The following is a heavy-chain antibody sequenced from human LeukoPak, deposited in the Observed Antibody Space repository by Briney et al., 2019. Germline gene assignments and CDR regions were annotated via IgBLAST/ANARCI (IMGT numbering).Heavy chain of an antibody. D-gene: IGHD3-22*01. CDR3: TSRAMDSSGYFERLA. J-gene: IGHJ5*02. CDR2: IRSKANSYAT. CDR1: GFTFSGSA. V-gene: IGHV3-73*01. Sequence: PGGSLRLSCAASGFTFSGSAMHWVRQASGKGLEWVGRIRSKANSYATAYAASVKGRFTISRDDSKNTAYLQMNSLKTEDTAVYYCTSRAMDSSGYFERLAWGQGTLVTVSS.